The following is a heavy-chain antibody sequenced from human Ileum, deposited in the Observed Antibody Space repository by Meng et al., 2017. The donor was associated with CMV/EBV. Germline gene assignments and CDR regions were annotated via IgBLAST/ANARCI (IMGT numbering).Heavy chain of an antibody. CDR3: ARDRRHYGDSSGYGSLDY. D-gene: IGHD3-22*01. V-gene: IGHV3-69-1*01. J-gene: IGHJ4*02. CDR1: GFTFSDYY. Sequence: GGSLRLSCAASGFTFSDYYMNWVRQAPGKGLEWVSSISSSSTIYYADSVKGRFTISRDNAKNSLYLQMNSLRAEDTAVYYCARDRRHYGDSSGYGSLDYWGQGTLVTVSS. CDR2: ISSSSTI.